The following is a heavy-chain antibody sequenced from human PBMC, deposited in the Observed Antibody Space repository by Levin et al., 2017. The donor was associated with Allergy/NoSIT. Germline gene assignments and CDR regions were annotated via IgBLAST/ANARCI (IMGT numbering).Heavy chain of an antibody. J-gene: IGHJ4*02. CDR2: ISASGGSK. Sequence: GGSLRLSCAASGFTFSNYAMSWVRQAPGKGLEWVSGISASGGSKNYADSVKGRFTISRDNSKNTLYVQTNSLRAEDTAVYYCAKGGRGYSYGDIDYWGQGTLVTVSS. CDR1: GFTFSNYA. V-gene: IGHV3-23*01. D-gene: IGHD5-18*01. CDR3: AKGGRGYSYGDIDY.